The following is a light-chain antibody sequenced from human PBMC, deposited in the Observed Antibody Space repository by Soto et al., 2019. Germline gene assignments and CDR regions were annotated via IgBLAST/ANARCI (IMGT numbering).Light chain of an antibody. CDR3: WSYAGSGTLI. J-gene: IGLJ2*01. V-gene: IGLV2-23*01. Sequence: QSALTQPASVSGSPGQSITISCTGTSSDVGNYNFVSWYQQHPGKAPKLVIYEGTKRPSGISDRFSGSKSGNTASLTISGLQAEDEADYYCWSYAGSGTLIFGGGTKVTVL. CDR2: EGT. CDR1: SSDVGNYNF.